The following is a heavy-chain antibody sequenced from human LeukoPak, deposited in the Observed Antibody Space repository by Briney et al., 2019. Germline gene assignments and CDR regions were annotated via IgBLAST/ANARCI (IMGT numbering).Heavy chain of an antibody. D-gene: IGHD6-19*01. V-gene: IGHV3-23*01. J-gene: IGHJ4*02. Sequence: GGSLRLSCAASGFTFSSYAMSWVRQATGKGLEWVSDISGSGGSTYSADSVKGRFTISRDNSKDTLNMQMNSLRAEDTAVYYCAKDLTYSSASRGCFDYWGQGTLVTVSS. CDR1: GFTFSSYA. CDR2: ISGSGGST. CDR3: AKDLTYSSASRGCFDY.